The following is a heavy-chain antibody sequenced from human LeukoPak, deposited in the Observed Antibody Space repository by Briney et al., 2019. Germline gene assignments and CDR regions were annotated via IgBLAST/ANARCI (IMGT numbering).Heavy chain of an antibody. D-gene: IGHD3-10*01. J-gene: IGHJ5*02. V-gene: IGHV4-39*01. CDR1: GGSISSSSYY. CDR3: ARGPRGFGELIVGVRGFDP. CDR2: IYYSGST. Sequence: PSETLSLTCTVSGGSISSSSYYWGWIRQPPGKGLEWIGSIYYSGSTYYNPSLKSRVTISVDTSKNQFSLKLSSVTAADTAVYYCARGPRGFGELIVGVRGFDPRGQGTLVTVSS.